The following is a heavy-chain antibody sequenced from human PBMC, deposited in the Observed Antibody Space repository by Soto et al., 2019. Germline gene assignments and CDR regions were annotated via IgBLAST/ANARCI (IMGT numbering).Heavy chain of an antibody. CDR3: ARENRSIMITFGGVIVKSYYYYYGMDV. J-gene: IGHJ6*02. V-gene: IGHV3-33*01. CDR1: GFTFSSYG. D-gene: IGHD3-16*02. CDR2: IWYDGSNK. Sequence: GGSLRLSCAAYGFTFSSYGMHWVRQAPGKGLEWVAVIWYDGSNKYYADSVKGRFTISRDNSKNTLYLQMNSLRAEDTAVYYCARENRSIMITFGGVIVKSYYYYYGMDVWGQGTTVTVSS.